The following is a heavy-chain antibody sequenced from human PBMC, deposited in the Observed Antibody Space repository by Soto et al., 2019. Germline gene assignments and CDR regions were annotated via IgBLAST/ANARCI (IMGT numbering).Heavy chain of an antibody. V-gene: IGHV3-23*01. CDR1: GFTFSTYV. Sequence: EVQLLESGGDLVQSGGSLRLSCAASGFTFSTYVMTWVRQAPGKGLEWVSTISGAGGNTYYADSVKGRFTISRDNSKNTLYLQINRLRAEDTAVYYCAKSLVRWGDYYYFMDVWGKGTTVTVSS. CDR3: AKSLVRWGDYYYFMDV. CDR2: ISGAGGNT. D-gene: IGHD3-16*01. J-gene: IGHJ6*03.